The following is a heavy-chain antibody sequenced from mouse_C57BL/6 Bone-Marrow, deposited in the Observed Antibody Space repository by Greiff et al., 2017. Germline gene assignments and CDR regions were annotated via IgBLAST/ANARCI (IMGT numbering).Heavy chain of an antibody. V-gene: IGHV5-12*01. CDR3: ARRFDGEGFAY. CDR2: ISNGGGST. Sequence: EVQLVESGGGLVQPGGSLKLSCAASGFTFSDYYMYWVRQTPEKRLEWVAYISNGGGSTYYPDTVKGRFTIARDNAKNTLYLQMSRLKSEDTAMYYCARRFDGEGFAYWGQGTLVTVSA. CDR1: GFTFSDYY. J-gene: IGHJ3*01. D-gene: IGHD1-2*01.